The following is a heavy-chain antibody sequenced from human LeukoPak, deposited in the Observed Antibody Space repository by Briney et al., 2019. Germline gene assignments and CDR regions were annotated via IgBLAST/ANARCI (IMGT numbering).Heavy chain of an antibody. CDR2: IYYSGST. Sequence: SETLSLTCTVSGGSISSGGYYWSWIRQHPGKGLEWIGYIYYSGSTNYNPSLKSRVTISVDTSKNQFSLKLSSVTAADTAVYYCARSEYSYGLLDYWGQGTLVTVSS. J-gene: IGHJ4*02. CDR1: GGSISSGGYY. CDR3: ARSEYSYGLLDY. D-gene: IGHD5-18*01. V-gene: IGHV4-61*08.